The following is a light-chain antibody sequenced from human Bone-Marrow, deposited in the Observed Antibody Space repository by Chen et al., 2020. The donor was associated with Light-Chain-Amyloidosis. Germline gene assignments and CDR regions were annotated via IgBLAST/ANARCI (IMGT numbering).Light chain of an antibody. CDR2: AAS. J-gene: IGKJ2*01. CDR3: QQLNSYHVA. V-gene: IGKV1-9*01. CDR1: QGISSY. Sequence: IQLTQSPSSLSASVGDRVTITCRASQGISSYLAWYQQKPGKAPKLLIYAASTLQSGVPSRFSGSGSGTDSTLTISSLQPEDFATYYCQQLNSYHVAFGQGTKLEIK.